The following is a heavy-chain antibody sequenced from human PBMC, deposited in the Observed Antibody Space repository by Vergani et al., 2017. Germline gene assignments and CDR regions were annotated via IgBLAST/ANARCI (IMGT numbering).Heavy chain of an antibody. V-gene: IGHV3-73*02. CDR3: TWTGERDY. J-gene: IGHJ4*02. CDR1: GFTFSGSA. D-gene: IGHD3/OR15-3a*01. Sequence: EVQLVESGGGLVQPGGSLKLSCAASGFTFSGSAMHWVRQASGKGLEWVGRIRSKANSYATAYAASGKGRFTISRDDSKNTAYLQMNSLKTEDTAVYYCTWTGERDYWGQGTLVTVSS. CDR2: IRSKANSYAT.